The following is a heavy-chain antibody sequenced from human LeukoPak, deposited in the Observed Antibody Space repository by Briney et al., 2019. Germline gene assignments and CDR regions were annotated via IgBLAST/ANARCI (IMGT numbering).Heavy chain of an antibody. CDR3: ALCDPYYYYMDV. J-gene: IGHJ6*03. V-gene: IGHV3-11*01. CDR2: ISSSGSTI. D-gene: IGHD2-21*02. CDR1: GFTFSDYY. Sequence: PGGSLRLSCAASGFTFSDYYMSWIRQAPGKGLEWVSYISSSGSTIYYADSVKGRFTISRDNAKNSLYLQMSSLRAEDTAVYYCALCDPYYYYMDVWGKGTTVTISS.